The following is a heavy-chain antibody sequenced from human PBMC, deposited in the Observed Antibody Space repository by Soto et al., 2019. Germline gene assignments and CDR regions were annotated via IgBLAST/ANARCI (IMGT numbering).Heavy chain of an antibody. CDR1: GGSISSYY. CDR2: IYYSGST. V-gene: IGHV4-59*08. D-gene: IGHD4-17*01. CDR3: ARRYGDCFDY. J-gene: IGHJ4*02. Sequence: TCTVSGGSISSYYWSWIRQPPGKGLEWIGYIYYSGSTNYNPSLKSRVTISVDTSKNQFSLKLSSVTAADTAVYYCARRYGDCFDYWGQGTLVTVS.